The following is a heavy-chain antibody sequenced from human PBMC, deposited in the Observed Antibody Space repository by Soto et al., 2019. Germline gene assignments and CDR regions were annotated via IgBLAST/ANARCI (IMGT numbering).Heavy chain of an antibody. Sequence: EVQLVESGGGLVQPGGSLRLSCAASGFTFDDYAIHWVRQIPGKGLAWVSGISRNGDATGYADSVKDRFTISRDNAKNSLYLQMDSLKTEDTAMYYCANLPLYGSGFDCWGQGTLVTVSS. CDR2: ISRNGDAT. CDR3: ANLPLYGSGFDC. D-gene: IGHD3-10*01. V-gene: IGHV3-9*01. CDR1: GFTFDDYA. J-gene: IGHJ4*02.